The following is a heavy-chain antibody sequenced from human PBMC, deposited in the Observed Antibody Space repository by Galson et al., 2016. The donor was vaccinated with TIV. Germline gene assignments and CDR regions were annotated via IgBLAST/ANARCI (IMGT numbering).Heavy chain of an antibody. CDR2: ITSKTYGATT. J-gene: IGHJ3*02. V-gene: IGHV3-49*03. CDR1: GFTFGHYA. CDR3: TRPAMGSTRNAFDI. D-gene: IGHD1-1*01. Sequence: SLRLSCAASGFTFGHYAVNWFRQAPGKGLEWVGFITSKTYGATTEYAASVKGRLTISRDDSRNIAYLQMSSLKTEETAMYYCTRPAMGSTRNAFDIWGQGTVVTVSS.